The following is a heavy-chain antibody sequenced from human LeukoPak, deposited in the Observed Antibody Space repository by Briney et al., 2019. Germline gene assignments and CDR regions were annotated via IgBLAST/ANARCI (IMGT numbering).Heavy chain of an antibody. CDR1: GYIFTSYG. J-gene: IGHJ4*02. D-gene: IGHD1-26*01. CDR2: ISVYNGNT. V-gene: IGHV1-18*01. CDR3: ARVASYRKSDY. Sequence: VASVKVSCKASGYIFTSYGISWVRQAPGHGLEWMGWISVYNGNTKYAQKFQGRVTLTTDTSTSTAYMELRSLRSDDTAVYYCARVASYRKSDYWGQGTLVTVSS.